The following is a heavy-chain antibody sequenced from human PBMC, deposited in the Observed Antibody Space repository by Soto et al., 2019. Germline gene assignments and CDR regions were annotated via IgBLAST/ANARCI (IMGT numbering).Heavy chain of an antibody. CDR1: GFTFDAYA. CDR3: AKDFLDGQRLASSAFDI. CDR2: ISWNSGSI. Sequence: PGGSLRLSCAASGFTFDAYAMHWVRQAPGKGLEWVSGISWNSGSIGYADSVKGRFTISRDNAKSSLYLQMNSLRAEDTALYYCAKDFLDGQRLASSAFDIWGQGTMGT. D-gene: IGHD6-25*01. V-gene: IGHV3-9*01. J-gene: IGHJ3*02.